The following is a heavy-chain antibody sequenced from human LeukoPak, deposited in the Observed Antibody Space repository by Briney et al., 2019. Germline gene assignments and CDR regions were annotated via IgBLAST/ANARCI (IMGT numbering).Heavy chain of an antibody. V-gene: IGHV4-59*02. CDR2: IYYSGDT. CDR3: ARGSIAGFDD. CDR1: GGSVSSHY. D-gene: IGHD6-6*01. J-gene: IGHJ4*02. Sequence: SETLSLTCFVSGGSVSSHYWSWIRQPPGKGLEWIGYIYYSGDTNHNPSPESRVTVSVDTSTNQFSLKLSSVTAADTAVYYCARGSIAGFDDWGQGTLVTVSS.